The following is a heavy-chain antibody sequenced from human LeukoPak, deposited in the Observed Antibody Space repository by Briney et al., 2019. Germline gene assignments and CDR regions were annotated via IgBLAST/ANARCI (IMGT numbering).Heavy chain of an antibody. Sequence: GGSLRLSCAASGFTFSSYSMNWVRQAPGKGLEWVSSISSSSSYIYYADSVKGRFTISRDNSKNTLYLQMNSLRAEDTAVYYCARDRGRGVQSVLDYWGQGTLVTVSS. CDR3: ARDRGRGVQSVLDY. CDR2: ISSSSSYI. V-gene: IGHV3-21*01. CDR1: GFTFSSYS. D-gene: IGHD3-10*01. J-gene: IGHJ4*02.